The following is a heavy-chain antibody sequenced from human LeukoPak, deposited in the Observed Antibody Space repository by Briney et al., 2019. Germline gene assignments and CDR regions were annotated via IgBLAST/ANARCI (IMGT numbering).Heavy chain of an antibody. Sequence: GRSLRLSCAASGFTFDDYAMPWVRQAPGKGLEWVSGLNWNSAFKGYADSVKGRFTISRDNAKNSLYLQMNSLRAEDTALYYCARGPGYDFWSGRFEYWGQGTLVTVSS. D-gene: IGHD3-3*01. CDR1: GFTFDDYA. CDR3: ARGPGYDFWSGRFEY. CDR2: LNWNSAFK. V-gene: IGHV3-9*01. J-gene: IGHJ4*02.